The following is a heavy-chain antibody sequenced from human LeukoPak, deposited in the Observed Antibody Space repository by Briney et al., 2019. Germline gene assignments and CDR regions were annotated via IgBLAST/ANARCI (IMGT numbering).Heavy chain of an antibody. Sequence: GGSLRLSCAASGFTFSSYAMHWVRQAPGKGLEWVAVISYDGSNKYYADSVKGRFTISRDNAKNSLFLLLNSLRPEDTAVYYCARSARDGDYDFWSGYLPNWGQGILVTVSS. CDR1: GFTFSSYA. D-gene: IGHD3-3*01. V-gene: IGHV3-30-3*01. CDR3: ARSARDGDYDFWSGYLPN. CDR2: ISYDGSNK. J-gene: IGHJ4*02.